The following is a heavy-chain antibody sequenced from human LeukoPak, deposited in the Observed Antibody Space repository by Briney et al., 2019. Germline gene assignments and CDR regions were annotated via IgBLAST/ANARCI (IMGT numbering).Heavy chain of an antibody. J-gene: IGHJ4*02. Sequence: SETLSLTCTVSGDTITSYYWTWIRQPPGKGLEWIGYIYYSGSTNYNPSLKSRATISVDTSKNQFSLRLSSVTAADTAVYYCARKQGDYWGQGTLVTVSP. CDR3: ARKQGDY. CDR2: IYYSGST. V-gene: IGHV4-59*01. D-gene: IGHD1/OR15-1a*01. CDR1: GDTITSYY.